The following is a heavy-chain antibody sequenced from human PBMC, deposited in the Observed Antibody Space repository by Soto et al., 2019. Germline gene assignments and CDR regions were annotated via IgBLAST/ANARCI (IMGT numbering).Heavy chain of an antibody. J-gene: IGHJ4*02. V-gene: IGHV3-30*03. CDR1: GFTFSSYG. CDR2: ISYDGSNQ. CDR3: ARDYGDFDY. D-gene: IGHD4-17*01. Sequence: QVQLVESGGGVVQPGRSLRLSCAASGFTFSSYGMHWVRQAPGKGLEWVAVISYDGSNQYYADSVKGRFTISRDNSKHTLYLQMNSLRAEDTAVYYCARDYGDFDYWGQGTLVTVSS.